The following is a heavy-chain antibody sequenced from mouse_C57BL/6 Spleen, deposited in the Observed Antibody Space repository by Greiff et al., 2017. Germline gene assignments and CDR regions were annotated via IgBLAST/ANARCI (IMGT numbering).Heavy chain of an antibody. CDR2: INPNNGGT. J-gene: IGHJ4*01. CDR3: ARSPHYYGSSTYYAMDY. V-gene: IGHV1-18*01. Sequence: VQLQQSGPELVKPGASVKIPCKASGYTFTDYNMDWVKQSHGKSLEWIGDINPNNGGTIYNQKFKGKATLTVDKSSSTAYMELRSLTSEDTAVYYCARSPHYYGSSTYYAMDYWGQGTSVTVSA. CDR1: GYTFTDYN. D-gene: IGHD1-1*01.